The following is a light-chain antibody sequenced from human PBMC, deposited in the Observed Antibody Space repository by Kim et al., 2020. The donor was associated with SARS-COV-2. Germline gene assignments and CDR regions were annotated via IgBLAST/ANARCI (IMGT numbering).Light chain of an antibody. V-gene: IGKV3-15*01. CDR2: SAS. CDR1: QSVSTN. CDR3: QQYNDWPRT. J-gene: IGKJ2*02. Sequence: EIVMTQSPAPLSVSPGDRATLSCRASQSVSTNLAWYQQKPGQAPRLLIYSASTRFSGVPARFSGSGSGTEFTLSIGSLQSEDFALYYCQQYNDWPRTFGQGTKLEI.